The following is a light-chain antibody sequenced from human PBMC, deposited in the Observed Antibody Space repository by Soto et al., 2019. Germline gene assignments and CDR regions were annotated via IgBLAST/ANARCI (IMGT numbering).Light chain of an antibody. Sequence: EIVLTQSPGTLSLSPGERATLSCRASQSVSSSYLAWYQQKPGQAPRLLIYGASSRATVIPDRFSGSGSGRAFTITISRLEPEDFAVYYCEQYGSSPWTFVQGTKVEIK. CDR3: EQYGSSPWT. J-gene: IGKJ1*01. CDR1: QSVSSSY. V-gene: IGKV3-20*01. CDR2: GAS.